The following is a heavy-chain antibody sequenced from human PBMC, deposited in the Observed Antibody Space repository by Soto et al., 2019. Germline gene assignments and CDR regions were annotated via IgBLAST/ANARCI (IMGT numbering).Heavy chain of an antibody. J-gene: IGHJ5*02. CDR3: ATLPPRIVASLLPIPT. Sequence: QVQLRESGPRLVKTSGTLSLTCAVSGGSISSTNWWTWVRQTPGKGLEWIGEIYHTGSPTYRPSLSRRATSPVDKSNHQFPLRLISVTAADTAVYYCATLPPRIVASLLPIPTWGQGILVTVSS. CDR1: GGSISSTNW. D-gene: IGHD2-21*01. V-gene: IGHV4-4*02. CDR2: IYHTGSP.